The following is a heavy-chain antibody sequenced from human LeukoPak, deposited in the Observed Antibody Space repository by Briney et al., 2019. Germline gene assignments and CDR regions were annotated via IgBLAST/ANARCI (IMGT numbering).Heavy chain of an antibody. CDR2: ISGSGGST. CDR3: AKYYYDSSGYYYDPIYFDY. J-gene: IGHJ4*02. D-gene: IGHD3-22*01. CDR1: GFTFSSYA. V-gene: IGHV3-23*01. Sequence: SEGFLRLSCAASGFTFSSYAMSWVRHAPGEGLEWVSAISGSGGSTYYADSVKGRFTISRDNSKNTLYLQMNSLRAEDTAVYYCAKYYYDSSGYYYDPIYFDYWGQGTLVTVSS.